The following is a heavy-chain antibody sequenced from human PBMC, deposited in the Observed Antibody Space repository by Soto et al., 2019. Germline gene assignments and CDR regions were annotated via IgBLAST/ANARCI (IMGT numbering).Heavy chain of an antibody. V-gene: IGHV1-18*04. Sequence: QVQLVQSGVEVKKPGASVKVSCKASGYTFISHGISWVRQAPGQGLEGMGWISGKNVNTNYAQKLQGRVALTTDTSTSTAYVELRSLRSDDTAVYYCARVSSSIVVVPDYGMDVWGQGTTVTVSS. CDR2: ISGKNVNT. J-gene: IGHJ6*02. CDR1: GYTFISHG. D-gene: IGHD2-15*01. CDR3: ARVSSSIVVVPDYGMDV.